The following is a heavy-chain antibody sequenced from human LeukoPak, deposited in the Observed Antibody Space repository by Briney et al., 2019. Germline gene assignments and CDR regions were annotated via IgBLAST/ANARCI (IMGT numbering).Heavy chain of an antibody. Sequence: SETLSLTCTVSGGSLSSSSYYWGWIRQPPGKGLEWIGSIYYSGSTYYNPSRKSRVTISVETSKNQFSLKLSSVTAADTAVYYCATLPPRYSSSWYFDYWGQGTLVTVSS. CDR2: IYYSGST. CDR3: ATLPPRYSSSWYFDY. D-gene: IGHD6-13*01. J-gene: IGHJ4*02. CDR1: GGSLSSSSYY. V-gene: IGHV4-39*01.